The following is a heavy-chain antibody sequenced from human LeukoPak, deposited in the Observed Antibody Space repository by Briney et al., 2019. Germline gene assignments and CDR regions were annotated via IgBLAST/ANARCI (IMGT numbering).Heavy chain of an antibody. V-gene: IGHV4-31*03. CDR2: IYYRGDT. D-gene: IGHD4-23*01. Sequence: SETLSLTCTVSGGSISSGDYYWNWIRQHPGKGLEWIGYIYYRGDTYYHPSLKSRVTISVDTSKNQFSLTLPAVTAADTAIYYCARDKTPDLTPTWYFDLWGRGALVTVSS. CDR3: ARDKTPDLTPTWYFDL. CDR1: GGSISSGDYY. J-gene: IGHJ2*01.